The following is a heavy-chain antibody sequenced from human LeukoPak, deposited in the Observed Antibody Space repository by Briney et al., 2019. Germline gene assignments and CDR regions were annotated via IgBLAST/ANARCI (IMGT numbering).Heavy chain of an antibody. CDR3: ARVGAYYDFWSGYYSTPFDY. CDR1: GYTFTSYG. V-gene: IGHV1-18*01. Sequence: ASVKVSCKASGYTFTSYGISWVRQAPGQGLEWMGWISAYNGNTNYAQKLQGRVTMTTDTSTSTAYMELRGLRSDDTAVYYCARVGAYYDFWSGYYSTPFDYWGQGTLVTVSS. J-gene: IGHJ4*02. CDR2: ISAYNGNT. D-gene: IGHD3-3*01.